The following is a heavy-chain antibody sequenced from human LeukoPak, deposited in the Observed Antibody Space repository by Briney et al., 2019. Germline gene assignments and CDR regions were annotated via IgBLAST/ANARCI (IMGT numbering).Heavy chain of an antibody. CDR2: IYYSGST. J-gene: IGHJ5*02. CDR1: GGSISSSSYY. Sequence: SETLSLTCTVSGGSISSSSYYWGWIRQPPGKGLEWIGSIYYSGSTYYNPSLKSRVTISVDTSKNQFSLKLSSVTAADTAVYYCAIHHGILTGFFYVENWFDPWGQGTLVTVSS. D-gene: IGHD3-9*01. CDR3: AIHHGILTGFFYVENWFDP. V-gene: IGHV4-39*01.